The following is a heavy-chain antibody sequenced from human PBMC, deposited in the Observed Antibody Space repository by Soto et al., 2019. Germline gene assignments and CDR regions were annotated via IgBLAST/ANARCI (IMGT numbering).Heavy chain of an antibody. CDR3: AKEPVGPDWYLYR. Sequence: GGSLRLSCAAAEFTFRSYAMSWVRQAPGKGLEWVSGISGSGISTHYADSVKGRFTVSRDNSKNTLYLQMNSLRAEDTAVYNCAKEPVGPDWYLYRCGRGTLVTVSS. J-gene: IGHJ2*01. CDR2: ISGSGIST. V-gene: IGHV3-23*01. CDR1: EFTFRSYA.